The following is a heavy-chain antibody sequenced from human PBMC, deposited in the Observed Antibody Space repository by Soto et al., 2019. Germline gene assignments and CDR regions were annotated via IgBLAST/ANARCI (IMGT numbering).Heavy chain of an antibody. Sequence: ASVKVSCKASGYTFTSYDINWVRQATGQGLEWMGWMKPNSGNTGYAQKFQGRVTMTRNTSISTAYMELSSLRSEDTAVYYCARGNYYGSGSYYRGFDPWGQGTLVTVSS. CDR3: ARGNYYGSGSYYRGFDP. CDR1: GYTFTSYD. J-gene: IGHJ5*02. CDR2: MKPNSGNT. V-gene: IGHV1-8*01. D-gene: IGHD3-10*01.